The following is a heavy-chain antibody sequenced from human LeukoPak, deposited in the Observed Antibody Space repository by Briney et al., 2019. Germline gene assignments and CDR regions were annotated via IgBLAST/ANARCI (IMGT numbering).Heavy chain of an antibody. CDR3: AKSVVVITFRFDD. J-gene: IGHJ4*02. CDR2: INGGGSNT. V-gene: IGHV3-23*01. Sequence: PGGSLRVSCAASGFPFNTYVMSWVRQAPGKGLEWVSAINGGGSNTYYADSVKGRFTNSRDNSKNMVYLQMNNLRADDTAAYYCAKSVVVITFRFDDWGQGALVTVSS. CDR1: GFPFNTYV. D-gene: IGHD2-15*01.